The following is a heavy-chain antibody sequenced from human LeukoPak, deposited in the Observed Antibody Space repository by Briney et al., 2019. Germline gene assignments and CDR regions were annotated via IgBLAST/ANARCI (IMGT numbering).Heavy chain of an antibody. Sequence: GFXXXSYGMHWVRQAPGKGLEWVAVISYDGSNKYYADSVKGRFTISRDNSKNTLYLQMNSLRSEDTAVYYCARGLRQQLVVYYYYMDVWGKGTTVTVSS. CDR1: GFXXXSYG. D-gene: IGHD6-13*01. CDR2: ISYDGSNK. CDR3: ARGLRQQLVVYYYYMDV. J-gene: IGHJ6*03. V-gene: IGHV3-30*03.